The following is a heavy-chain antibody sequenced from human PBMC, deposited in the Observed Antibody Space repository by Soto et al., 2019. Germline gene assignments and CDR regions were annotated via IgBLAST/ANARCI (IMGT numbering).Heavy chain of an antibody. CDR3: ASLRGYYDNGGSDY. J-gene: IGHJ4*02. Sequence: SETLSLTCAVSGGSITSGNWWCWVRQPPGKGLEWLGDIYHSGSTYYNPSLKSRVTLSVDTSKNHFSLRLSSVTAAETSVYFCASLRGYYDNGGSDYWGQGTLVTVSS. D-gene: IGHD3-22*01. CDR2: IYHSGST. CDR1: GGSITSGNW. V-gene: IGHV4-4*02.